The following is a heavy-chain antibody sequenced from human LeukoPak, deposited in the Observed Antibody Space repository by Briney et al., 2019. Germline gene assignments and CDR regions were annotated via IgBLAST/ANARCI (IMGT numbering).Heavy chain of an antibody. V-gene: IGHV1/OR15-2*02. J-gene: IGHJ1*01. CDR1: GYTFNGYY. CDR3: ARVPQWLEYFQH. Sequence: ASVKVSCKASGYTFNGYYMHWVRQAPGQGLEWMGWINTYSGNTNYTQKFQGRVTMTTDTSTSTAYMELRSLRSDDTAVYYCARVPQWLEYFQHWGQGTLVTVSS. D-gene: IGHD6-19*01. CDR2: INTYSGNT.